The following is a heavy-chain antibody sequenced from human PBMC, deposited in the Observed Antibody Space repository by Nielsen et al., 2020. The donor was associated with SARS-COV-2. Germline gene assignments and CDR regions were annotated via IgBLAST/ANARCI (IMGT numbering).Heavy chain of an antibody. J-gene: IGHJ4*02. CDR1: GFTFSGYS. CDR2: ISSSSSYI. V-gene: IGHV3-21*01. CDR3: ARAVTAMGRRTYYFDY. Sequence: GESLKISCAASGFTFSGYSMNWVRQAPGKGLEWVSSISSSSSYIYYADSVKGRFAISRDNAKNSLYLQMNSLRAEDTAVYYCARAVTAMGRRTYYFDYWGQGTLVTVSS. D-gene: IGHD5-18*01.